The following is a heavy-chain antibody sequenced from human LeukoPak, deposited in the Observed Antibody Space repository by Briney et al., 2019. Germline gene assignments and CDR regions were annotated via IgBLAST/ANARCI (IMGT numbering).Heavy chain of an antibody. Sequence: QAGGSLRLSCAASGFVFKNYWMSWVRQAPGKGLEWLANINYDGSQKYHVDSVKGRFTISRDNAKNSLSLQMNSLRVEDTAVYYCARATEEYCSSTSCFYYYYYYMDVWGKGTTVTVSS. CDR3: ARATEEYCSSTSCFYYYYYYMDV. CDR2: INYDGSQK. J-gene: IGHJ6*03. D-gene: IGHD2-2*01. V-gene: IGHV3-7*04. CDR1: GFVFKNYW.